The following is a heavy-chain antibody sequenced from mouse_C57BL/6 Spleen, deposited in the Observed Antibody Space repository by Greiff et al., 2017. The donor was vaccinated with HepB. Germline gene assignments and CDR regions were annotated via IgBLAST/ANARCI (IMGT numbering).Heavy chain of an antibody. V-gene: IGHV1-62-2*01. CDR1: GYTFTEYT. Sequence: QVQLQQPGAELVKPGASVKLSCKASGYTFTEYTIHWVKQRSGQGLEWIGWFYPGSGSIKYHEKFKDKATLTADKSSSTVSMELSRLTAEDSAVYCWAGHDGGSWGGHYAMDYWGQGTSVTVSS. D-gene: IGHD4-1*01. CDR2: FYPGSGSI. J-gene: IGHJ4*01. CDR3: AGHDGGSWGGHYAMDY.